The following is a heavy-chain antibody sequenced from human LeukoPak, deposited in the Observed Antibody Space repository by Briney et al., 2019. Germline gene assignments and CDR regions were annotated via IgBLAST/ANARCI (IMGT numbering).Heavy chain of an antibody. D-gene: IGHD3-22*01. CDR2: INPNSGGT. V-gene: IGHV1-2*02. J-gene: IGHJ6*03. Sequence: GASVKVSCKASGYTFTGYYMHWVRQAPGQGLEWMGWINPNSGGTNYAQKFQGRVTMTRDTSISTAYMELSRLRSDDTAVYYRARGDSSGYYLVHYYYYMDVWGKGTTVTVSS. CDR1: GYTFTGYY. CDR3: ARGDSSGYYLVHYYYYMDV.